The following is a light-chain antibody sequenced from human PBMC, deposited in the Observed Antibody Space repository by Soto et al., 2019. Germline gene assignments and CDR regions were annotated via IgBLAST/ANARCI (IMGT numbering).Light chain of an antibody. CDR1: SSNIGSNN. Sequence: QSVLTQSHSASGTPGQRVTISCSGSSSNIGSNNVYWYHQFPGTAPKLLIYRNHQRPSGVPDRFSGSKSGTTASLAISGLRSEDGGDYYCAAWDDNLSAVVFGGGTKLTVL. CDR2: RNH. J-gene: IGLJ3*02. V-gene: IGLV1-47*01. CDR3: AAWDDNLSAVV.